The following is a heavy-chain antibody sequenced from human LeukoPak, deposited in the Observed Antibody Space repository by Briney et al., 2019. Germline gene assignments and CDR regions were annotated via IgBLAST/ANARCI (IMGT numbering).Heavy chain of an antibody. CDR3: ARLPGYGGNIDY. V-gene: IGHV4-34*01. CDR1: GESFSGYC. J-gene: IGHJ4*02. CDR2: INHSGST. Sequence: SETLSLTCAVYGESFSGYCWSWIRQPPGKGLEWIGEINHSGSTNYNPSLKSRVTISVDTSKNQFSLELSSVTAADTAVYYCARLPGYGGNIDYWGQGTLVTVSS. D-gene: IGHD4-23*01.